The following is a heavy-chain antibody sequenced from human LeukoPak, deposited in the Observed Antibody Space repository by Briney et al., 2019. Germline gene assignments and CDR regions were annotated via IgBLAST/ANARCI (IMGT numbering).Heavy chain of an antibody. J-gene: IGHJ4*02. CDR2: IKQDGSEK. V-gene: IGHV3-7*01. CDR1: GFTFSSYS. Sequence: GSLRLSCAASGFTFSSYSMNWVRQAPGKGLEWVANIKQDGSEKYYVDSVKGRFTISRDNAKNSLYLQMNSLRAEDTAVYYCARDRARGYGDYYYWGQGTLVTVSS. CDR3: ARDRARGYGDYYY. D-gene: IGHD4-17*01.